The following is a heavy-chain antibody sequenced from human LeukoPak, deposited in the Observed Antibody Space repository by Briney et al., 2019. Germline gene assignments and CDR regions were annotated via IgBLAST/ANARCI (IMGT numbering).Heavy chain of an antibody. CDR2: INSDGSST. J-gene: IGHJ6*02. CDR1: GFTFSSYW. V-gene: IGHV3-74*01. D-gene: IGHD6-19*01. CDR3: ARGIAVAGYCYYGMDV. Sequence: GGSLRLSCAASGFTFSSYWMHWVRQAPGKGLVWVSRINSDGSSTSYADSVKGRFTISRDNAKNTLYLQMNSLRAEDTAVYYCARGIAVAGYCYYGMDVWGQGTTVTVSS.